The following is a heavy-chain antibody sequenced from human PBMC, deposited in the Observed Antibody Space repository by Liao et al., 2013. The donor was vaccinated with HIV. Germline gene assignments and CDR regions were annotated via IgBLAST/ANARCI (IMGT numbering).Heavy chain of an antibody. CDR3: ARSADTAMVPGYYYYYYMDV. CDR1: GGSISSGSYY. V-gene: IGHV4-61*02. CDR2: IYTSGST. Sequence: QVQLQESGPGLVKPSQTLSLTCTVSGGSISSGSYYWSWIRQPAGKGLEWIGRIYTSGSTNYNPSLKSRVTISVDTSKNQFSLKLSSVTAADTAVYYCARSADTAMVPGYYYYYYMDVWGKGTTVTGLL. J-gene: IGHJ6*03. D-gene: IGHD5-18*01.